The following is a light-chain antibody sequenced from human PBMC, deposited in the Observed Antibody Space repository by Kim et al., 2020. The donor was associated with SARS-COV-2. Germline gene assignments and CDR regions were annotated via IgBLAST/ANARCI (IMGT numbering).Light chain of an antibody. J-gene: IGLJ7*01. CDR3: AAWDDSLNGAV. V-gene: IGLV1-44*01. CDR1: RSNIGSNT. CDR2: SNN. Sequence: GQRVTISCSGSRSNIGSNTVNWYRQLPGTAPKLLIYSNNQRPSGVPDRFSGSKSGTSASLAISGLQSEDEADYYCAAWDDSLNGAVFGGGTQLTVL.